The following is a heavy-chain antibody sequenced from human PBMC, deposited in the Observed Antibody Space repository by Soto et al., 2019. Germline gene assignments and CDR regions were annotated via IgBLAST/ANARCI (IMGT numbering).Heavy chain of an antibody. V-gene: IGHV4-61*01. J-gene: IGHJ4*02. CDR2: IYYSGST. CDR3: ARQNVLVEPFDY. D-gene: IGHD1-26*01. Sequence: PSETMSLTCPVSGVYVSSGIYYWSWIRQPPGKGLEWIGYIYYSGSTNYNPSLKSRVTISVDTSKNQFSLKLSSVTAADTAVYYCARQNVLVEPFDYWGQGTLVTVSS. CDR1: GVYVSSGIYY.